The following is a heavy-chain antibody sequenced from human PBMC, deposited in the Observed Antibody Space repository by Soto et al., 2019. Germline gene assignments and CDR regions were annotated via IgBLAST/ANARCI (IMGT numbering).Heavy chain of an antibody. CDR3: ARGRYGDY. D-gene: IGHD1-1*01. Sequence: QVHLVQSGAEVKKPGASVKVSCKGSGYGFTTYGITWVRQAPGQGLEWMAWISAHNGNTNYAQKLQGRVTVTRDTSTSTASMGMRSLGSDDTAVYYWARGRYGDYCGQGALVTVSS. CDR2: ISAHNGNT. V-gene: IGHV1-18*01. CDR1: GYGFTTYG. J-gene: IGHJ4*02.